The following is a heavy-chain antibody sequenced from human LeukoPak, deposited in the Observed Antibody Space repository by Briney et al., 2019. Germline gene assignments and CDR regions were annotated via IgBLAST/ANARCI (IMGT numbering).Heavy chain of an antibody. D-gene: IGHD4-17*01. Sequence: QPGGSLRLSCVASGFTFSSYPMSWVRQAPAKGLQWVSAISGSGGSTYYADSVKGRFTISRDNSKNTLYLQMNSLRAEDTAVYYCAKVGRPAVRADAFDIWGQGTMVTVSS. CDR3: AKVGRPAVRADAFDI. CDR2: ISGSGGST. J-gene: IGHJ3*02. V-gene: IGHV3-23*01. CDR1: GFTFSSYP.